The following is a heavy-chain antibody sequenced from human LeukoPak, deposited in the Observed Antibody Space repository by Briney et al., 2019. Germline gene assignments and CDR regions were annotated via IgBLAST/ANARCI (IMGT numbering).Heavy chain of an antibody. CDR2: IYHSGST. J-gene: IGHJ4*02. D-gene: IGHD5-24*01. Sequence: SQTLSLTCAVSGGSISSGGYSWSWIRQPPGKGLEWIGYIYHSGSTYYNPSLKSRVTISVDRSKNQFPLKLSSVTAADTAVYYCARGGYKFRYYFDHWGQGTLVTVSS. CDR1: GGSISSGGYS. CDR3: ARGGYKFRYYFDH. V-gene: IGHV4-30-2*01.